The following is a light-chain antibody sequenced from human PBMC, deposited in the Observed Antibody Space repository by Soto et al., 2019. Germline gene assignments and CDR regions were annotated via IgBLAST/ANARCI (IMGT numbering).Light chain of an antibody. CDR3: QQYGSSPRT. CDR2: GAS. J-gene: IGKJ1*01. CDR1: QSVSSSY. Sequence: EIVLTQSPDTLSLSPWERATLSCRASQSVSSSYLAWYQQKPGQAPRLLIYGASTRATGIPDRFSGSWSGTDFTLTISRLEPADFAVYYCQQYGSSPRTFGQGTKVEIK. V-gene: IGKV3-20*01.